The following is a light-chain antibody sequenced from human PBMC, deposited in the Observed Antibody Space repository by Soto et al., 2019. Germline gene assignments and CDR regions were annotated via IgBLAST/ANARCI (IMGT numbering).Light chain of an antibody. V-gene: IGKV4-1*01. CDR3: QQYATSPLT. CDR1: QSVLYSSNNKNY. J-gene: IGKJ4*01. CDR2: GAS. Sequence: DIVMTQSPDSLAVSLGERATINCKSSQSVLYSSNNKNYLAWYQQKPGQAPRLLIYGASSRATGIPDRFSGSGSGTDFTLTISRLEPEDFALYYCQQYATSPLTFGGGTKVDIK.